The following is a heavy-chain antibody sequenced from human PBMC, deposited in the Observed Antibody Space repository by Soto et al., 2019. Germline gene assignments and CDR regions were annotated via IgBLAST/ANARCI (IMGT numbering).Heavy chain of an antibody. J-gene: IGHJ6*02. CDR3: ARPYYGSGSYSHYYYYGMDV. V-gene: IGHV1-69*01. Sequence: QVQLVQSGAEVKKPGSSVKVSCKASGGTFSSYAISWVRQAPGQGLEWMGGIITIFGTANYAQKFQGRVTITADESTSTAYMELSSLRSEDTAVYYCARPYYGSGSYSHYYYYGMDVWGQGTTVTVSS. CDR1: GGTFSSYA. CDR2: IITIFGTA. D-gene: IGHD3-10*01.